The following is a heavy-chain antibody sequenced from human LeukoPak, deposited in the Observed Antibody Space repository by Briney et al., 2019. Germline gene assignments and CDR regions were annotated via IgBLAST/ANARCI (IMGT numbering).Heavy chain of an antibody. CDR1: GGSISSSSYY. CDR3: ARASDDVLRYFDWSTYYFDY. Sequence: PSETLSLTCTVSGGSISSSSYYWGWLRQPPGKGLEWIGSIYYSGSTYYNPSLKSRVTISVDTSKNQFSLKLSSVTAADTAVYYCARASDDVLRYFDWSTYYFDYWGQGTLVTVSS. V-gene: IGHV4-39*07. J-gene: IGHJ4*02. D-gene: IGHD3-9*01. CDR2: IYYSGST.